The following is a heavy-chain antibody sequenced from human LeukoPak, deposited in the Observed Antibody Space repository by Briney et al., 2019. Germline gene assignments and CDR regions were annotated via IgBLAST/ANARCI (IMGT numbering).Heavy chain of an antibody. CDR1: GFTFSNYG. V-gene: IGHV3-30*02. J-gene: IGHJ5*02. CDR2: IRYDGSNK. Sequence: GGSLRLSCAASGFTFSNYGMHWVRQAPGKGLEWVAFIRYDGSNKYYADSVKGRFTISRDNSKNTLYLQMNSLRAEDTAVYYCAKGLAGYCSSATCFNWFDPWGQGTLVTVPS. D-gene: IGHD2-2*01. CDR3: AKGLAGYCSSATCFNWFDP.